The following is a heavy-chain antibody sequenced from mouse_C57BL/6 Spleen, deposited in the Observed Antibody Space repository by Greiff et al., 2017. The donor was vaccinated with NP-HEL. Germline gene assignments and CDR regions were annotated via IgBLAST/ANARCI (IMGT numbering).Heavy chain of an antibody. CDR1: GFTFSSYG. CDR3: ARHDYSNYDYYAMDY. CDR2: ISSGGSYT. V-gene: IGHV5-6*01. D-gene: IGHD2-5*01. Sequence: EVKLMESGGDLVKPGGSLKLSCAASGFTFSSYGMSWVRQTPDKRLEWVATISSGGSYTYYPDSVQGRFTISRDNAKNTLYLQMSSLKSEDTAMYYCARHDYSNYDYYAMDYWGQGTSVTVSS. J-gene: IGHJ4*01.